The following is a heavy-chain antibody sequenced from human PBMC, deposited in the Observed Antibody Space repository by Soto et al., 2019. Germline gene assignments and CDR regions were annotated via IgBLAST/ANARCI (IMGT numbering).Heavy chain of an antibody. CDR3: ARRYGGNFDY. J-gene: IGHJ4*02. Sequence: QVQLQESGPGLVKPSETLSLTCTVSGGSISSYYWSWIRQPPGKGLEWIGYIYYSGSTNYNPSLKSRVTISVDTSKNQFSLQVSSVTAADTAVYYCARRYGGNFDYWGQGTLVTVSS. CDR1: GGSISSYY. CDR2: IYYSGST. V-gene: IGHV4-59*01. D-gene: IGHD1-26*01.